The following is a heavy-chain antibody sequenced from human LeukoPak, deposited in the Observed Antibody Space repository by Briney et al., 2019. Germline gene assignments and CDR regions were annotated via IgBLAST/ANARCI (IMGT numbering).Heavy chain of an antibody. CDR3: ARGDCSSTSCYIINWFDP. CDR2: INPNSGGT. CDR1: GYTFTGYY. V-gene: IGHV1-2*02. Sequence: AXXKVSXKASGYTFTGYYMHWMRQVPGQGLEWMGWINPNSGGTNYAQKFQGRVTMTRDTSISTAYMELSRLRSDDTAVYYCARGDCSSTSCYIINWFDPWGQGTLVTVSS. D-gene: IGHD2-2*01. J-gene: IGHJ5*02.